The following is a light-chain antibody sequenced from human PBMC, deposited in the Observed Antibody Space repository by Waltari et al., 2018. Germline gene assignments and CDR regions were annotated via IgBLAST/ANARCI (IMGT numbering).Light chain of an antibody. Sequence: EIVMTQSPATLSVSPGERATLSCRASQNVSSNLAWYQQKPGQAPRLLIFGTSTRATGIPARFSGSGSGTEFTLTISSLQSEDFAVYYCQQYNNWPPPWTFGQGTKVEIK. V-gene: IGKV3-15*01. CDR1: QNVSSN. CDR3: QQYNNWPPPWT. CDR2: GTS. J-gene: IGKJ1*01.